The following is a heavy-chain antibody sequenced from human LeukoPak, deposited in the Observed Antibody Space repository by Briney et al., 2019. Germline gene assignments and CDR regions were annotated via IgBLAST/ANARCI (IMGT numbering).Heavy chain of an antibody. J-gene: IGHJ5*02. CDR2: IYYSGST. Sequence: TPSETLSLTCTVSGGSISSGDYYWSWIRQPPGKGLEWIGYIYYSGSTNYNPSLKSRVTISVDTSKNQFSLKLSSVTAADTAVYYCARRSLGPRTYYDFWSGYRFDPWGQGTLVTVSS. CDR1: GGSISSGDYY. D-gene: IGHD3-3*01. V-gene: IGHV4-30-4*08. CDR3: ARRSLGPRTYYDFWSGYRFDP.